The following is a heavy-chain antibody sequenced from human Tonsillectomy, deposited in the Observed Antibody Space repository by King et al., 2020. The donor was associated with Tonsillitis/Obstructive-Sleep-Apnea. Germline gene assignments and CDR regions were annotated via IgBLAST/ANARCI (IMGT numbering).Heavy chain of an antibody. D-gene: IGHD2-2*01. CDR3: ARLEVVVEPGAIPRGKNWRDP. Sequence: VQLVQSGAEVKKPGESLKISCKSSGYSFTSYWIAWVRQMPGKGLEWMGIIYPGDSDTRYSPSFQGQVTISADKSISTAYLQWSSLKASDTAMYYCARLEVVVEPGAIPRGKNWRDPWGQGTLVTVSS. J-gene: IGHJ5*02. V-gene: IGHV5-51*03. CDR2: IYPGDSDT. CDR1: GYSFTSYW.